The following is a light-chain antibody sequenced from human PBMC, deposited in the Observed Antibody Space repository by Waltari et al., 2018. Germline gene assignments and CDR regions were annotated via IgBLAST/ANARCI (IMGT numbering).Light chain of an antibody. J-gene: IGLJ3*02. Sequence: QSALTQPASVSGSPGQSITISCTGTSSYVGAYNYASWYQQHPGKAPKLMIYEVNNRPSGVSYRFSGSKSGNTASLTISGLQAEDEADYYCSSYTSKNTWVFGGGTKLTVL. CDR3: SSYTSKNTWV. CDR1: SSYVGAYNY. CDR2: EVN. V-gene: IGLV2-14*01.